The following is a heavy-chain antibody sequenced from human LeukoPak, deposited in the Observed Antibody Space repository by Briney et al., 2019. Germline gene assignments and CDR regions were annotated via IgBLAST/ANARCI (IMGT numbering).Heavy chain of an antibody. CDR2: IWYDGSNK. D-gene: IGHD3-22*01. V-gene: IGHV3-33*06. CDR1: GFTFSSYG. CDR3: AKFTAGRTMIVVVINYFDY. J-gene: IGHJ4*02. Sequence: GRSLRLSCAASGFTFSSYGMHWVRQAPGKGLEWVAVIWYDGSNKYYADSLKGRFTISRDNSKNTLYLQMNSLRAEDTAVYYCAKFTAGRTMIVVVINYFDYWGQGTLVTVSS.